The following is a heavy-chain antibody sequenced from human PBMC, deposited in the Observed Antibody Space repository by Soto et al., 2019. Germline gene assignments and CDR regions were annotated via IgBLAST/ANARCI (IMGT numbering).Heavy chain of an antibody. D-gene: IGHD4-4*01. CDR2: IIPILCIA. CDR1: GGTFSSYT. J-gene: IGHJ2*01. V-gene: IGHV1-69*08. Sequence: QVQLVQSGAEVKKPGSSVKVYCKASGGTFSSYTISWVLQAPGQGLEWMGRIIPILCIANYAQKFQGRFTIPADKSTSTAYMELSSLRSEDTAVYYCARDGMSTDLGYFDLWGRGTLVTVAS. CDR3: ARDGMSTDLGYFDL.